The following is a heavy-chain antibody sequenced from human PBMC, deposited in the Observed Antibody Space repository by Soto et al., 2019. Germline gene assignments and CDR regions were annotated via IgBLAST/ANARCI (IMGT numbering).Heavy chain of an antibody. CDR2: IKQDGSEK. D-gene: IGHD6-6*01. J-gene: IGHJ4*02. V-gene: IGHV3-7*01. CDR3: ARFAFSSQANYFDY. CDR1: GFTFSSYW. Sequence: EVQLVESGGGLVQPGGSLRLSCAASGFTFSSYWMSWVRQAPGKGLEWVANIKQDGSEKYYVDSVKGRFTTSRDNAKNSLYLQMNSLRAEDTAVYYCARFAFSSQANYFDYWGQGTLVTVSS.